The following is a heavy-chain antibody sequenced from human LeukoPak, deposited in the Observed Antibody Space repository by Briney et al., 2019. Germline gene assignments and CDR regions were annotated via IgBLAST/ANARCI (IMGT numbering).Heavy chain of an antibody. V-gene: IGHV4-34*01. CDR2: IKHNGST. J-gene: IGHJ4*02. D-gene: IGHD1-26*01. CDR1: GGSFSGYY. CDR3: ARTAGSYIRHYFDY. Sequence: SETLSLTCAVYGGSFSGYYWSWIRQPPGKGLEWIGEIKHNGSTNYKPSPKKRGTISVDTSKTQFSLELRSVTAADTAVYYCARTAGSYIRHYFDYWGQGTLVTVSS.